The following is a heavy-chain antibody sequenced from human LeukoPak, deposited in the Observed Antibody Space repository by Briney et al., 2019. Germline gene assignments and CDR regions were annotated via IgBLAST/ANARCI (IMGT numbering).Heavy chain of an antibody. CDR1: GGSISSGDYY. V-gene: IGHV4-30-4*08. Sequence: PSETLSLTCTVSGGSISSGDYYWSWIRQPPGKGLEWIGYIYYSGSTYYNPSLKSRVTISVDTSKNQFSLKLSSVTAADTAVYYCATKRALRFLEWFYFDYWGQGTPVTVSS. D-gene: IGHD3-3*01. J-gene: IGHJ4*02. CDR2: IYYSGST. CDR3: ATKRALRFLEWFYFDY.